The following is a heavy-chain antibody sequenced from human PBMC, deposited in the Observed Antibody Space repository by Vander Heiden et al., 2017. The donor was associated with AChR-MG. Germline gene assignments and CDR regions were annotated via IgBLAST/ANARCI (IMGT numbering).Heavy chain of an antibody. Sequence: QVQLVQSGAEVKKPGASVKVSCKASGYTFTSYDTNWMRQATGQGLEWMGWMNPNSGNTGYAQKFQGRVTMTRNTSISTAYMELSSLRSEDTAVYYCARYLVVAATIYYYYYGMDVWGQGTTVTVSS. J-gene: IGHJ6*02. V-gene: IGHV1-8*01. CDR1: GYTFTSYD. D-gene: IGHD2-15*01. CDR3: ARYLVVAATIYYYYYGMDV. CDR2: MNPNSGNT.